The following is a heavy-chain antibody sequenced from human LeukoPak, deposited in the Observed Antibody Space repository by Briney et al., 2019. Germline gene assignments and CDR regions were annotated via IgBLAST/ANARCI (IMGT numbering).Heavy chain of an antibody. CDR1: GFKFTNYW. CDR3: ARLESAGNKNWFDP. V-gene: IGHV5-51*01. D-gene: IGHD6-13*01. CDR2: IHPRDSET. J-gene: IGHJ5*02. Sequence: GESLKISCKGYGFKFTNYWIGWVRQMPGKGLDFIGIIHPRDSETRYSPSFQGQVTISADKSISTAYLQWSSLKASDTAMYYCARLESAGNKNWFDPWGQGTLVTVSS.